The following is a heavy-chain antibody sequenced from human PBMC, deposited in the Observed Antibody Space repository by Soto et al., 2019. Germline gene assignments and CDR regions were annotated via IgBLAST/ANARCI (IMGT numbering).Heavy chain of an antibody. CDR3: ARDRGPSSGYYPYWFDP. CDR1: GGTFSSYA. J-gene: IGHJ5*02. Sequence: QVQLVQSGAEVKKPGSSVKVSCKASGGTFSSYAITWVRQAPGQGLEWMGGIIPIFGTANYAQKLQGRVTIPADESTSTAYMELSSLRSEDTAVYYCARDRGPSSGYYPYWFDPWGQVTLVTVSS. CDR2: IIPIFGTA. D-gene: IGHD3-22*01. V-gene: IGHV1-69*12.